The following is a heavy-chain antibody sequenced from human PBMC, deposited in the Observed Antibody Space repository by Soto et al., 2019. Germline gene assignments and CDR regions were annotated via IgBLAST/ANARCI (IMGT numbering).Heavy chain of an antibody. D-gene: IGHD2-15*01. Sequence: SETLSLTCTVSGGSISSSSYYWGWIRQPPGKGLEWIGRIYYSGSTYYNPSLKSRVTISVDTSKNQFSLKLSSVTAADTAVYYCADIVVHDDAFDIWGQGTMVTVSS. CDR1: GGSISSSSYY. J-gene: IGHJ3*02. CDR3: ADIVVHDDAFDI. CDR2: IYYSGST. V-gene: IGHV4-39*01.